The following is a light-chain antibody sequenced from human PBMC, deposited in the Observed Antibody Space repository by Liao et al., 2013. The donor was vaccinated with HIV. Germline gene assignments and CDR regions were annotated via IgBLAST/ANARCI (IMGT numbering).Light chain of an antibody. J-gene: IGLJ2*01. CDR1: NIGGKS. CDR2: YDN. CDR3: QVWDSSSDHPEV. V-gene: IGLV3-21*01. Sequence: YVLTQPPSVSVAPGKAARITCGGDNIGGKSVHWYQQKPGQAPVLVIYYDNARPSGISERFSGSNSGNTATLTIIRVEAGDEADYYCQVWDSSSDHPEVFAGGTKLTVL.